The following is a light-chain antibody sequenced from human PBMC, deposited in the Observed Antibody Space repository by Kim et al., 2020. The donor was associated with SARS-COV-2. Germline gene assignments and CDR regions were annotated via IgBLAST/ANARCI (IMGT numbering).Light chain of an antibody. CDR1: SRDIGSYHR. CDR3: SSYTLRTTWV. V-gene: IGLV2-18*02. J-gene: IGLJ6*01. CDR2: DVT. Sequence: QSALTQPPSVSGSPGQSVTITCTGTSRDIGSYHRVSWYRQPPGSAPKLIIFDVTERPSGVPDRFSGSKSDITASLTISGLQPEDEADYYCSSYTLRTTWVFGGGTKVTVL.